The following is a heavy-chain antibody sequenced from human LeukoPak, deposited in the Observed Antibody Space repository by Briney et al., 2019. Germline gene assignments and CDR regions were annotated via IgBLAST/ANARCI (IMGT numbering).Heavy chain of an antibody. J-gene: IGHJ4*02. CDR3: ARSSREMATTPFDY. V-gene: IGHV3-64*01. CDR1: GFTLSSYA. CDR2: ISSNGGST. D-gene: IGHD5-24*01. Sequence: GGSLRPSCAASGFTLSSYAMHWVRPAPGKGLEYVSAISSNGGSTYYANSVKGRFTISRDNSKNTLYLQMGSLRAEDMAVYYCARSSREMATTPFDYWGQGTLVTVSS.